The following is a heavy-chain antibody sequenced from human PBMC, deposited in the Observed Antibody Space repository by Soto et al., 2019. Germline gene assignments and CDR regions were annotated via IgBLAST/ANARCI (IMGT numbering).Heavy chain of an antibody. Sequence: QVQLVESGGGVVQPGRSLRLSCAASGFTFSSDGMHWVRQAPGKGLEWVAVISYDGSNKYYADSVKGRFTISRDNSKNTLYLQMNSLRAEDTAVYYCAKDSDYYYGMAVWGQGNTVTVS. CDR1: GFTFSSDG. J-gene: IGHJ6*02. CDR2: ISYDGSNK. V-gene: IGHV3-30*18. CDR3: AKDSDYYYGMAV.